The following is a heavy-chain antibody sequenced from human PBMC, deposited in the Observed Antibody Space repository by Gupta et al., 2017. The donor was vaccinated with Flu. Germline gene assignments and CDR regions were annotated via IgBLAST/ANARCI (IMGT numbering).Heavy chain of an antibody. CDR1: FSTHW. D-gene: IGHD1-26*01. Sequence: FSTHWMSWVRQTPGKGLEWVASVKPGGSENYCLDSVKGRFTISRDNAENSLYLQMNSLRVEDTAVYYCASEVLGVGAAFDSWGQGTLVTVSS. CDR3: ASEVLGVGAAFDS. V-gene: IGHV3-7*01. CDR2: VKPGGSEN. J-gene: IGHJ5*01.